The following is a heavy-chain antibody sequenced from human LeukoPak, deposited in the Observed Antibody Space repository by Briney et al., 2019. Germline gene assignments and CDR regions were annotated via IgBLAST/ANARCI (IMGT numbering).Heavy chain of an antibody. Sequence: GAALKTSIKGSGCGFSSYWIGWGRRMSGKGLEWLGVIYPGDSETKYSPSFEGQVTISVDKFIKTSYLQWSRPQASGTGLDSCGRHPTAQCSGGICYSGPGDSWGQGTLVTVSS. D-gene: IGHD2-15*01. CDR2: IYPGDSET. CDR1: GCGFSSYW. V-gene: IGHV5-51*01. CDR3: GRHPTAQCSGGICYSGPGDS. J-gene: IGHJ4*01.